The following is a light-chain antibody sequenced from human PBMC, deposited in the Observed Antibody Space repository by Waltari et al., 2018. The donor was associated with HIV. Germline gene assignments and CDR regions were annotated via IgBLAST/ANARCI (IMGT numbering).Light chain of an antibody. Sequence: IQMTQSPSNLSASVGDTVILTCRASQDIDNWLAWYQQKPGRAPKRLISKTSVLGSGVPSRFSGSGSGTTFTRTISSLQPDDIGTYYCQQYSTHYAFGQGT. CDR3: QQYSTHYA. CDR2: KTS. V-gene: IGKV1-5*03. J-gene: IGKJ2*01. CDR1: QDIDNW.